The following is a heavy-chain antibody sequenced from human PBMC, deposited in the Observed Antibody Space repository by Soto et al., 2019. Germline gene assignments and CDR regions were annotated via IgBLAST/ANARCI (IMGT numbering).Heavy chain of an antibody. V-gene: IGHV1-46*01. D-gene: IGHD6-19*01. J-gene: IGHJ4*02. CDR2: INPSGGST. CDR1: GYTFTSYY. Sequence: GASVKVSCKASGYTFTSYYMHWVRQAPGQGLGWMGIINPSGGSTSYAQKFQGRVTMTRDTSTNTVYMELSSLRSEDTAVYYCARVRTRSSGGLGELDYWGQGTLVTVSS. CDR3: ARVRTRSSGGLGELDY.